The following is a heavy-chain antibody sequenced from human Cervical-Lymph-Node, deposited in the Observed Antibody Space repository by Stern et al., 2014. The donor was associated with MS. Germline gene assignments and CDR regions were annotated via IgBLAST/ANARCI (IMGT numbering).Heavy chain of an antibody. J-gene: IGHJ4*02. CDR1: GFTFSYYA. V-gene: IGHV3-23*04. D-gene: IGHD5-12*01. CDR2: ISGTGDST. Sequence: EVQLVESGGGSVQPGGSLRLSCAASGFTFSYYAMSWVRQTPGKGLEWVSTISGTGDSTYYADSVKGRFSISRDNSKNTLDLQMNSLRVEDTAIYYCANSGYSGYDYFYWGQGTLVTVSS. CDR3: ANSGYSGYDYFY.